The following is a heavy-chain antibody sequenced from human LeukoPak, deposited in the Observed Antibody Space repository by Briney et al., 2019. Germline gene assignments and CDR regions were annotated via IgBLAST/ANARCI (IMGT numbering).Heavy chain of an antibody. J-gene: IGHJ4*02. V-gene: IGHV4-59*12. CDR1: GGSISSYY. CDR3: ARGGKPRARITTPGHFDY. Sequence: PSETLSLTCTVSGGSISSYYWTWIRQPPGKGLEWIGYISYSGNTNYNPSLKSRVTISVDTSKNQFSLKLSSVTAADTAVYYCARGGKPRARITTPGHFDYWGQGTLVTVSS. D-gene: IGHD5-12*01. CDR2: ISYSGNT.